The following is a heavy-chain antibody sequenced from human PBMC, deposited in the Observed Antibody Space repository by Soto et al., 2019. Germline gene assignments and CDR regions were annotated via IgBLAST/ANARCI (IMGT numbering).Heavy chain of an antibody. CDR3: ARQDIVLMVYAISYNWFDP. V-gene: IGHV4-39*01. Sequence: SETLSLTCTVSGGSISSSSYYWGWIRQPPGKGLEWIGSIYYSGSTYYNPSLKGRVTISVDTSKNQFSLKLSSVTAADTAVYYCARQDIVLMVYAISYNWFDPWGQGTLVTVSS. J-gene: IGHJ5*02. D-gene: IGHD2-8*01. CDR2: IYYSGST. CDR1: GGSISSSSYY.